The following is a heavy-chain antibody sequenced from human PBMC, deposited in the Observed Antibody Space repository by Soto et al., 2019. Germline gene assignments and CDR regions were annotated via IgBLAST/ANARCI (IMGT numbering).Heavy chain of an antibody. CDR2: ISSSSSYI. D-gene: IGHD2-2*01. Sequence: GGSLRLSCAASGFTFSSYSMNWVRQAPGKGLEWVSSISSSSSYISYADSVKGRFTISRDNAKNSLSLQMNSLIAEDTAVYDCAREEGHCRSTSCSGESNYYYYYGMDVWGQGTTVTVSS. CDR1: GFTFSSYS. V-gene: IGHV3-21*01. J-gene: IGHJ6*02. CDR3: AREEGHCRSTSCSGESNYYYYYGMDV.